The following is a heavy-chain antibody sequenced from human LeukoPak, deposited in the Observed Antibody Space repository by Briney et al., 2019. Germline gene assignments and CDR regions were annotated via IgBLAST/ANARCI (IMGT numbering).Heavy chain of an antibody. J-gene: IGHJ4*02. CDR2: ISYTGST. V-gene: IGHV4-59*01. Sequence: PSKTLSLTCTVSGDSITGYYWSWIRQPPGKGLEWIAYISYTGSTNYNPSLRGRVTISLDTSANQFSLKFSSVTTTDTAVYYCVREPSSSGWFAYWGQGTLVTVSS. CDR3: VREPSSSGWFAY. CDR1: GDSITGYY. D-gene: IGHD6-19*01.